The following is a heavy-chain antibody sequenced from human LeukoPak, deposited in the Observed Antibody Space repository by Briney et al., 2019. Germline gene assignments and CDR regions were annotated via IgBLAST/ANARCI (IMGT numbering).Heavy chain of an antibody. J-gene: IGHJ4*02. CDR1: GGSISSSSYY. D-gene: IGHD3-22*01. V-gene: IGHV4-39*01. CDR2: IYYSGST. Sequence: SETLSLACTVSGGSISSSSYYWGWIRQPPGKGLEWIGSIYYSGSTYYNPSLKSRVTISVDTSKNQFSLKLSSVTAADTAVYYCASSGYYYKIFDYWGQGTLVTVSS. CDR3: ASSGYYYKIFDY.